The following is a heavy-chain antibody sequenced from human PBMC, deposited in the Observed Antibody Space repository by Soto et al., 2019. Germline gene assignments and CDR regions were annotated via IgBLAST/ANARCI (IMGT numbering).Heavy chain of an antibody. D-gene: IGHD3-10*01. J-gene: IGHJ4*02. Sequence: EVQVLESGGGLVQPGGSLRLSCAASGFSFRKYGMGWVRQAPGKGLEWVSVISGSGDSTYYADSVKGRFTISRDNSNNTMCLQMNSLRAEDTAVYFCVRIGSSRWGQGTLVTVSS. CDR2: ISGSGDST. CDR1: GFSFRKYG. V-gene: IGHV3-23*01. CDR3: VRIGSSR.